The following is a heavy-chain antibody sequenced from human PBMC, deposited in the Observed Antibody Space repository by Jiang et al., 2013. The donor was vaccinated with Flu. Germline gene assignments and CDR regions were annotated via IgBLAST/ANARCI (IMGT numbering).Heavy chain of an antibody. J-gene: IGHJ4*02. CDR3: ARAPRWLQFAVDY. V-gene: IGHV1-2*02. CDR2: INPNSGGT. Sequence: RQAPGQGLEWMGWINPNSGGTNYAQKFQGRVTMTRDTSISTAYMELSRLRSDDTAVYYCARAPRWLQFAVDYWGQGTLVTVSS. D-gene: IGHD5-24*01.